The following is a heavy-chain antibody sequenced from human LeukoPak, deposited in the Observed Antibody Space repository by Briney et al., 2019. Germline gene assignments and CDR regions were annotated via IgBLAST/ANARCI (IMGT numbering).Heavy chain of an antibody. CDR1: GSTFTGYY. J-gene: IGHJ5*02. Sequence: ASVKVSCKASGSTFTGYYMHWVRQAPGQGLEWMGWINPNSGGTNYAQKFQGRVTMTRDTSISTAYMELSRLRSDDTAVYYCASFCGGDCSGWFDPWGQGTLVTVSS. CDR3: ASFCGGDCSGWFDP. CDR2: INPNSGGT. V-gene: IGHV1-2*02. D-gene: IGHD2-21*02.